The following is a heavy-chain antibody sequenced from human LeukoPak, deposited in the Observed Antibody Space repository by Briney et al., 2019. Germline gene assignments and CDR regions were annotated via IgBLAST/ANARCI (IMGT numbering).Heavy chain of an antibody. J-gene: IGHJ1*01. V-gene: IGHV3-30*02. Sequence: PGGSLRLSCAASGFTFSTYGMHWVRQAPGKGLEWVAFIRYDGSDKYYADSVKGRFTISRDNSKNTLYLQMKNPRPEDTAIYYCARPSGYSSSWDMNFQHWGQGTLVSVSS. CDR3: ARPSGYSSSWDMNFQH. CDR1: GFTFSTYG. CDR2: IRYDGSDK. D-gene: IGHD5-12*01.